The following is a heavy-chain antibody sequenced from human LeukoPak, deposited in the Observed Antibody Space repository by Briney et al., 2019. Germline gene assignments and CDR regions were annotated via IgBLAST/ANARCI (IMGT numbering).Heavy chain of an antibody. CDR2: ISSSGSTI. CDR3: ASGDYYYGMDV. J-gene: IGHJ6*02. CDR1: GFTFSSYE. V-gene: IGHV3-48*03. D-gene: IGHD3-10*01. Sequence: GGSLRLSCAASGFTFSSYEMNWVRQAPGKGLEWVSYISSSGSTIYYADSVKGRFTISRDNAKYSLYLQMNSLRAEDTAVYYCASGDYYYGMDVWGQGTTVTVSS.